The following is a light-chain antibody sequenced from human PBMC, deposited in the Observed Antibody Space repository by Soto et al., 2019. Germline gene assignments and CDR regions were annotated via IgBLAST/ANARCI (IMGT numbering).Light chain of an antibody. Sequence: DIQLTQSPSFLSASVGDRVTITCRASQGISSYLAWYQQKPGKAPKFLIYAASTLQSGVPSSFSGSGSGSEFTLTISSLQPEDFATYYCRRRDNYPITFGQGTRREIK. CDR1: QGISSY. CDR2: AAS. CDR3: RRRDNYPIT. J-gene: IGKJ5*01. V-gene: IGKV1-9*01.